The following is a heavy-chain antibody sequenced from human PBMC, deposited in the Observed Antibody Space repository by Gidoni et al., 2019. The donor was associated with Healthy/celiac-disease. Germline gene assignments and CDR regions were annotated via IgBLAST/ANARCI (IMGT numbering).Heavy chain of an antibody. CDR3: ARGGDGYNWDY. V-gene: IGHV3-13*04. D-gene: IGHD5-12*01. Sequence: EVQLVESGGGLVQPGGSLRLSCAASGFTFSSYDRHWVRQATGKGLEWVSAIGTAGDTYYPGSVKGRFTISRENAKNSLYLQMNSLRAGDTAVYYCARGGDGYNWDYWGQGTLVTVSS. J-gene: IGHJ4*02. CDR2: IGTAGDT. CDR1: GFTFSSYD.